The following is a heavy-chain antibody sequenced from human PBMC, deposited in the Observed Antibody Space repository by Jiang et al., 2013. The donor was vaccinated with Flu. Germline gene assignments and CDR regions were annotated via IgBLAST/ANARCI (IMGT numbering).Heavy chain of an antibody. CDR1: GASVSSHY. CDR2: VHASGST. D-gene: IGHD2-2*02. J-gene: IGHJ6*02. CDR3: ARYCSTSSCYKGSGLDV. V-gene: IGHV4-4*07. Sequence: GSGLVKPSETLSLTRNVSGASVSSHYWTWVRQPAGKGLEWIGRVHASGSTNLNPSLKGRATLSLDTSKNHLSLRLTSVTDADTALYFCARYCSTSSCYKGSGLDVWGQGTTVTVSS.